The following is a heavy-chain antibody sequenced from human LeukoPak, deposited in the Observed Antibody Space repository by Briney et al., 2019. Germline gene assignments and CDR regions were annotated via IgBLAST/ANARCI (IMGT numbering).Heavy chain of an antibody. J-gene: IGHJ4*02. CDR1: GFTFSNYA. D-gene: IGHD5-12*01. CDR3: ARWLRRPIDY. CDR2: ISGSGDST. Sequence: GGSLRLSCAASGFTFSNYAMTWVRQAPGKGLEWVSSISGSGDSTYYTDSVKGRFTISRDNSRRTLCLQMNNLRAEDTAVYYCARWLRRPIDYWGQGTLVTVSS. V-gene: IGHV3-23*01.